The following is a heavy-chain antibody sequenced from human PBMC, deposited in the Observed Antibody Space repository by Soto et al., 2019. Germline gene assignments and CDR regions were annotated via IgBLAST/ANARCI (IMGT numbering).Heavy chain of an antibody. CDR2: IYWNDDK. V-gene: IGHV2-5*01. J-gene: IGHJ5*02. CDR3: AQLKYSSRVYNWFDP. CDR1: GFSLSSSGVG. Sequence: QITLKESGPTLVKPTQTLTLTCTFSGFSLSSSGVGVGWIRQPPGRALEWLALIYWNDDKRYSPSLKSRLTLTKDTSKNQVVLTMTNMDPVDTATYYCAQLKYSSRVYNWFDPWGQGTLVTVSS. D-gene: IGHD6-13*01.